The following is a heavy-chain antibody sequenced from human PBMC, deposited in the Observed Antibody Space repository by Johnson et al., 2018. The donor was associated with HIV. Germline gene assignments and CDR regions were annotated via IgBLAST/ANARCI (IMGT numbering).Heavy chain of an antibody. Sequence: QVQLVESGGGLVKPGGSLRLSCAASGFTFSDYYMSWIRQTPGKGLEWVSYIGDSGNTIYYADSVKGRFTISRDNAKNSLYLQMNSLRAEDTAVYYCARGGYSGYDPAGPNAFDIWGQGTMVTVSS. J-gene: IGHJ3*02. CDR3: ARGGYSGYDPAGPNAFDI. V-gene: IGHV3-11*04. CDR2: IGDSGNTI. D-gene: IGHD5-12*01. CDR1: GFTFSDYY.